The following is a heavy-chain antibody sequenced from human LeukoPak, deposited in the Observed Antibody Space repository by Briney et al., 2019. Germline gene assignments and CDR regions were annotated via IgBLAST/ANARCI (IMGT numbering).Heavy chain of an antibody. J-gene: IGHJ6*02. V-gene: IGHV3-30*02. CDR2: IRYGGTNE. CDR3: AGDQHYNVLTAFPIDV. Sequence: GGSLRLSCAASGFTFSSFGMHWVRQAPGKGLEWVAFIRYGGTNEYYADSVKGRFTISRDNSKNTLSMLMNGLRVEDTAVYYCAGDQHYNVLTAFPIDVWGQGTPVTVSS. D-gene: IGHD3-9*01. CDR1: GFTFSSFG.